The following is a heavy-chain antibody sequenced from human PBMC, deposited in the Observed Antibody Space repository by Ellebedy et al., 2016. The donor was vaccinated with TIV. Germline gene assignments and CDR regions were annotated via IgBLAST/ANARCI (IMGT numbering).Heavy chain of an antibody. CDR3: ARDYYDSSCPSDC. V-gene: IGHV3-11*01. J-gene: IGHJ4*02. D-gene: IGHD3-22*01. CDR1: GFTFSDYY. Sequence: GESLKISCAASGFTFSDYYMSWIRQAPGKGLEWVSYISSSGSPIYYADSVKGRFTISRDNAKNSLYLQMNSLRAEDTAVYYCARDYYDSSCPSDCWGQGTLVTVSS. CDR2: ISSSGSPI.